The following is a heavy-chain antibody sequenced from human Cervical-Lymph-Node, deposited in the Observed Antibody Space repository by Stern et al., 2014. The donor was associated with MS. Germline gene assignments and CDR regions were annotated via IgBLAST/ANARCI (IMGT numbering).Heavy chain of an antibody. Sequence: VQLVQSGAEIRKPGASVKISCEASGYTFTIYYIHWVRQAPGQGLEWVALFNPSGGKSTYAQRFQARVTVTGDTSTSTVSLKLTGLTSEDAAVYYCARVLSLATSDSWGQGTLVIVSS. CDR3: ARVLSLATSDS. CDR2: FNPSGGKS. V-gene: IGHV1-46*01. CDR1: GYTFTIYY. D-gene: IGHD1-1*01. J-gene: IGHJ4*02.